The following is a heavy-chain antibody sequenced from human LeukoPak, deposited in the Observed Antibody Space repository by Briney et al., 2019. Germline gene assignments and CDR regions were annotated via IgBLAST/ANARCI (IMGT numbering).Heavy chain of an antibody. CDR1: GGTFISYA. CDR2: IIPIFGTA. Sequence: SVKVSCKASGGTFISYAVSWVRQAPGQGLEWMGGIIPIFGTADYAQKFQGRVTITADESTSTAYMELSSLRSEDTAVYYCARVSLGNEPGSPQNYYYYGMDVWGQGTTVTVSS. CDR3: ARVSLGNEPGSPQNYYYYGMDV. V-gene: IGHV1-69*01. J-gene: IGHJ6*02.